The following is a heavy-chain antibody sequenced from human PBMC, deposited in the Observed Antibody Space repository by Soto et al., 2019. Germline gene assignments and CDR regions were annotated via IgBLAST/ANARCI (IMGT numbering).Heavy chain of an antibody. Sequence: SETLSLTCAVYGGSFSGYYWSWIRQPPGKGLEWIGEINHSGSTNYNPSLKSRVTISVDTSKNQFSLKLSSVTAADTAVYYCARGVRGYCSSTSCYHRGGYYYYGMDFWGQGNTVTVSS. CDR3: ARGVRGYCSSTSCYHRGGYYYYGMDF. J-gene: IGHJ6*02. V-gene: IGHV4-34*01. CDR1: GGSFSGYY. D-gene: IGHD2-2*01. CDR2: INHSGST.